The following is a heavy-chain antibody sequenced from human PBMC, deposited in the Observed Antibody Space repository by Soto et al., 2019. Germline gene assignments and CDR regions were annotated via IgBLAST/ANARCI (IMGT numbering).Heavy chain of an antibody. CDR2: IAGSGGDI. D-gene: IGHD1-26*01. CDR3: AKKYYGTYPFDS. CDR1: AFTFSNYA. V-gene: IGHV3-23*01. J-gene: IGHJ4*02. Sequence: PXGSLILSFSGAAFTFSNYAMAWVRQAPGKGLEWVSSIAGSGGDISYADSVKGRFTISRDNSKSTLFLQMDSLRAEDTAIYYCAKKYYGTYPFDSWGQGPLVTVSS.